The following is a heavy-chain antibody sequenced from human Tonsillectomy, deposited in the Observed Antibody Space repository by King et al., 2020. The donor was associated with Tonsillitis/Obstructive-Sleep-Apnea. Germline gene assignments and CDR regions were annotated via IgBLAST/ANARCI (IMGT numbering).Heavy chain of an antibody. D-gene: IGHD3-3*01. V-gene: IGHV3-23*04. CDR1: GFTFSSYA. J-gene: IGHJ4*02. Sequence: VQLVESGGGLVQPGGSLRLSCAASGFTFSSYAMSWVRQAPGKGLEWVSGISGSGDSTYYADSVKGRFTISRDNSKNTLYLQMNSLRAEDTAVYYCSRTFGVVISFDYWGQGPLVTVSS. CDR2: ISGSGDST. CDR3: SRTFGVVISFDY.